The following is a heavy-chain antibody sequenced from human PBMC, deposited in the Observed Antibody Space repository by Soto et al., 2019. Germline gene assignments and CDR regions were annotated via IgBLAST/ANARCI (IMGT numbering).Heavy chain of an antibody. CDR3: ARGVGGSGIYYGGGQHFDY. Sequence: SVKVSCKASGGTFSSYAISWVRQAPGQGLEWMGGIIPIFGTANYAQKFQGRVTITADESTSTAYMELSSLRSEDTAFYYGARGVGGSGIYYGGGQHFDYWGQGTLVPVSS. D-gene: IGHD3-10*01. V-gene: IGHV1-69*13. J-gene: IGHJ4*02. CDR1: GGTFSSYA. CDR2: IIPIFGTA.